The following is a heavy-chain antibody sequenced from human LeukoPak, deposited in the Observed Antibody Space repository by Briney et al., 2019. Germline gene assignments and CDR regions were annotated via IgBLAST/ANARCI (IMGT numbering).Heavy chain of an antibody. Sequence: SETLSLTCTVSGGSISSSGHYWGWVRQPPGKGLEWIGIIYYSGSTYYNPSLKGRVTISVDTSKNQFSLKLSSVTAADTAVYYCARAFRARYFDLWGRGTLVTVSS. CDR3: ARAFRARYFDL. D-gene: IGHD2/OR15-2a*01. V-gene: IGHV4-39*01. J-gene: IGHJ2*01. CDR1: GGSISSSGHY. CDR2: IYYSGST.